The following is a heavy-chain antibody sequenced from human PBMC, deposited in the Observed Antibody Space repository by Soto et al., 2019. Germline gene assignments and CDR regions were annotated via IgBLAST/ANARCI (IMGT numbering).Heavy chain of an antibody. V-gene: IGHV4-31*02. J-gene: IGHJ3*02. D-gene: IGHD2-8*02. CDR3: AQALVFTGGDSFDI. CDR2: IYYSGNT. CDR1: GGSITTGGRY. Sequence: QVRLQEWGPGLVKPSQTLSLKCSVSGGSITTGGRYWSWIRQLPGTGLEWIGDIYYSGNTYYNASLKSRVTISVEAAKNQFSLKLSSVTAADTAVYYCAQALVFTGGDSFDIWGQGRLVTVSS.